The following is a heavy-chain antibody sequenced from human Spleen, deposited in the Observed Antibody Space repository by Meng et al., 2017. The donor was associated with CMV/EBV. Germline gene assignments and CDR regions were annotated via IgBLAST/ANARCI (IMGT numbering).Heavy chain of an antibody. V-gene: IGHV3-15*01. CDR1: GFTFSDTW. D-gene: IGHD5-24*01. CDR2: VRSKSDGGTI. Sequence: GESLKISCVASGFTFSDTWMTWVRQAPGKGLEWVGRVRSKSDGGTIDYAAPVKGRFTISRDDSKNTLYLHMNSLKIEETAMSYCCKGIEMGRTFKFHGVEHWGQGTLVTVSS. J-gene: IGHJ4*02. CDR3: CKGIEMGRTFKFHGVEH.